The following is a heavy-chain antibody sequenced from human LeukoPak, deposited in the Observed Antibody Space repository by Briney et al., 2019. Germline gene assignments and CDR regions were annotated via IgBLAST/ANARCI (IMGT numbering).Heavy chain of an antibody. Sequence: GGSLRLSCAASGFTFSSYSMNWVRQAPGKGLEWVSYISSSSSTIYYADSVKGRFTISRDNAKNSLYLQMNSLRDEDTAVYYCARYCSSTSCYPGGFAPWGRGTLVPVSS. CDR1: GFTFSSYS. CDR3: ARYCSSTSCYPGGFAP. V-gene: IGHV3-48*02. CDR2: ISSSSSTI. D-gene: IGHD2-2*01. J-gene: IGHJ5*02.